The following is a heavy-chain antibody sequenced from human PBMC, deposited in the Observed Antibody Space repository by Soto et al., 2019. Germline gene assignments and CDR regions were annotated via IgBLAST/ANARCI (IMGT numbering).Heavy chain of an antibody. CDR1: GGSISSGDYY. Sequence: PSETLSLTCTVSGGSISSGDYYWSWIRQPPGKGLEWIGYIYYSGSTYYNPSLKSRVTISVDTSKNQFSLKLSPVTAADTAVYYCARGAEDGYNSLTLDYWGQGTLVTVSS. CDR2: IYYSGST. J-gene: IGHJ4*02. D-gene: IGHD5-12*01. V-gene: IGHV4-30-4*01. CDR3: ARGAEDGYNSLTLDY.